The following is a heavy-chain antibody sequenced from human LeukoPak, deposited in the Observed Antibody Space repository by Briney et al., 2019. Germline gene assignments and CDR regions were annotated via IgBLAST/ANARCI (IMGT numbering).Heavy chain of an antibody. CDR2: IYYSGST. CDR1: GGSISSSSYY. Sequence: PSETLSLTCTVSGGSISSSSYYWGWIRQPPGKGLEWIGSIYYSGSTYYNPSLKSRVTISVDTSKNQFSLKLSSVTAADTAVYYCARARPITMVRGRLNKGYYFDYWGQGTLVTVSS. CDR3: ARARPITMVRGRLNKGYYFDY. V-gene: IGHV4-39*07. J-gene: IGHJ4*02. D-gene: IGHD3-10*01.